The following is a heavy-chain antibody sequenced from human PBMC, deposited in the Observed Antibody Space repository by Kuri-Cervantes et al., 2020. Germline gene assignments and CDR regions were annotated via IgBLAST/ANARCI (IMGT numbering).Heavy chain of an antibody. CDR1: GYTFTSYA. V-gene: IGHV1-3*01. CDR2: INAGNGNT. D-gene: IGHD3-10*01. Sequence: ASVKVSCKASGYTFTSYAMHWVRQAPGQRLEWMGWINAGNGNTKYSQKFQGRVTITRDTSASTAYMELSSLRSEDTAVYYCARGVRWFRESAGRQYYYYYYMDVWGKGTTVTVSS. CDR3: ARGVRWFRESAGRQYYYYYYMDV. J-gene: IGHJ6*03.